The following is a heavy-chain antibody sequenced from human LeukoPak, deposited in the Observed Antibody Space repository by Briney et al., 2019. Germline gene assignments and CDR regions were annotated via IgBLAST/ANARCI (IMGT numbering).Heavy chain of an antibody. V-gene: IGHV4-59*01. D-gene: IGHD3-10*01. Sequence: SETLSLTCTVSGGSFSSYYWSWIRQPPGKGLEWIGYVYYSGSTKDNPSLKSRVTISVDTSKNQFSLKLTSVTAADTAVYYCARLEYGSGSYYYGMDVWGQGTTVIVSS. CDR2: VYYSGST. CDR1: GGSFSSYY. CDR3: ARLEYGSGSYYYGMDV. J-gene: IGHJ6*02.